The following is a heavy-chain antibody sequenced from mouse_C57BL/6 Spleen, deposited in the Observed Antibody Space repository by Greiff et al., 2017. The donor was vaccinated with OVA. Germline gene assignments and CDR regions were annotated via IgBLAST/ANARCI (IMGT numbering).Heavy chain of an antibody. Sequence: VQLQQSGPELVKPGASVKMSCKASGYTFTDYNMHWVKQSHGKSLEWIGYINPNNGGTSYNQKFKGKATLTVNKSSSTAYMELRSLTSEDSAVYYCARGGKSIYYDYDGNYFDYWGQGTTLTVSS. CDR1: GYTFTDYN. V-gene: IGHV1-22*01. CDR3: ARGGKSIYYDYDGNYFDY. D-gene: IGHD2-4*01. CDR2: INPNNGGT. J-gene: IGHJ2*01.